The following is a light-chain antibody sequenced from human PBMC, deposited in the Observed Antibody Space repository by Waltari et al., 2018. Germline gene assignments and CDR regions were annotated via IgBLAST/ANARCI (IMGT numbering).Light chain of an antibody. CDR1: DIGGKS. Sequence: SYVLTQTPSLSVAPGETVRISCGGIDIGGKSVHWYQQKAGQAPELVISYDNDRPSGSPERCSGSNSGNTAILTISRVEAGDEADYYCQVWDRGGFFGGGTKVTVL. CDR3: QVWDRGGF. J-gene: IGLJ2*01. CDR2: YDN. V-gene: IGLV3-21*04.